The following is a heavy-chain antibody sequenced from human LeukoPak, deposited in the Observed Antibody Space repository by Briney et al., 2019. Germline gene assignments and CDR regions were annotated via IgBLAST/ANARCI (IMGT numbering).Heavy chain of an antibody. J-gene: IGHJ4*02. CDR3: ARNDAASFPVPLAIAPFDY. CDR2: ISASGIT. CDR1: GGSLDTGSYY. V-gene: IGHV4-61*02. D-gene: IGHD2/OR15-2a*01. Sequence: PSETLSLTCAVSGGSLDTGSYYWSWIRQPAGKGPEWIGRISASGITHYNPSLQSRVTISADTARNQFSLKLSSVTAADTAVYYCARNDAASFPVPLAIAPFDYWGPGALVTVSS.